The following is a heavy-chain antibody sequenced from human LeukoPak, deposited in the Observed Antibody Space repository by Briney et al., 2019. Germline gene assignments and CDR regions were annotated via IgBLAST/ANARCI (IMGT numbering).Heavy chain of an antibody. CDR3: ARAVGMTTVTRIDY. Sequence: PSETLSLTCTVSGGSISSYYWSWIRQPPGKGLEWIGYIYYSGSTNYNPSLKSRVTISVDTSKNQFSLKLGSVTAADTAVYYCARAVGMTTVTRIDYWGQGTLVTVSS. D-gene: IGHD4-11*01. J-gene: IGHJ4*02. CDR1: GGSISSYY. CDR2: IYYSGST. V-gene: IGHV4-59*01.